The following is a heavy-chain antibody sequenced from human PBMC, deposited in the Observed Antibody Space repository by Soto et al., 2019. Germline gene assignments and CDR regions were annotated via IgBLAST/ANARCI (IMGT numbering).Heavy chain of an antibody. D-gene: IGHD2-2*01. CDR2: ISSSSSTI. V-gene: IGHV3-48*02. CDR1: GFTFSSYS. CDR3: ARERVPAAKRGYYYGMDV. Sequence: GGSLRLSCAASGFTFSSYSMNWVRQAPGKGLEWVSYISSSSSTIYYADSVKGRFTISRDNVKNSLYLQMNSLRDEDTAVYYCARERVPAAKRGYYYGMDVWGQGTTVTVSS. J-gene: IGHJ6*02.